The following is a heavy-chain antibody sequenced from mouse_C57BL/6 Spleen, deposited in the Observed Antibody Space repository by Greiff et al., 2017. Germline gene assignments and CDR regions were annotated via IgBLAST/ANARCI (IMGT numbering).Heavy chain of an antibody. CDR2: FHPYNDDT. CDR1: GYTFTTYP. CDR3: ARGGYYYGSSSYAMDY. Sequence: VQLKESGAELVKPGASVKMSCKASGYTFTTYPIEWMKQNHGKSLEWIGNFHPYNDDTKYNEKFKGKATLTVEKSSSTVYLELSRLTSDDSAVYYCARGGYYYGSSSYAMDYWGQGTSVTVSS. D-gene: IGHD1-1*01. J-gene: IGHJ4*01. V-gene: IGHV1-47*01.